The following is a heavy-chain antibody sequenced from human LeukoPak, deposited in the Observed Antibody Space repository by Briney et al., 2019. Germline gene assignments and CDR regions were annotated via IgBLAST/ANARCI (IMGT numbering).Heavy chain of an antibody. D-gene: IGHD2-2*01. J-gene: IGHJ4*02. CDR2: IKSKTDGGTT. V-gene: IGHV3-15*01. Sequence: GGSLRLSCAASGFTFNNAWMSWVRQAPGKGLEWVGRIKSKTDGGTTKYAAPGEGRFTISRDDSKNTLYLEMNSLTTEDTAVYYCTWYQLLPYWGQGTLVTVSS. CDR1: GFTFNNAW. CDR3: TWYQLLPY.